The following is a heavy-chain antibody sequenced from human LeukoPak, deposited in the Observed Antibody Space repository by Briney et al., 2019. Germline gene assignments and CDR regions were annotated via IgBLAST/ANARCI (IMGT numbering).Heavy chain of an antibody. Sequence: SVTVSCTASGGTFSSYAISWVRQAPGQGLEWMGGIIPIFGTANYAQKFQGRVTITADESTSTAYMELSSLRSEDTAVYYCARVGEVYSYGPYYFDYWGQGTLVTVSS. V-gene: IGHV1-69*13. CDR2: IIPIFGTA. CDR1: GGTFSSYA. CDR3: ARVGEVYSYGPYYFDY. J-gene: IGHJ4*02. D-gene: IGHD5-18*01.